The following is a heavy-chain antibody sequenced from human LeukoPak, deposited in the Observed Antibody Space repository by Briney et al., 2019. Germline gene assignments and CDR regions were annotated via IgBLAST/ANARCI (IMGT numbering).Heavy chain of an antibody. Sequence: GSLRLSCAASGFTFSDYYMSWIRQAPGKGLEWIGYIYYSGSTNYNPSLKSRVTMSVDTSKNQFSLKVTSVTAADTAVYYCARLTAYFDLWGRGTLVTVSS. CDR2: IYYSGST. CDR1: GFTFSDYY. V-gene: IGHV4-59*08. CDR3: ARLTAYFDL. J-gene: IGHJ2*01.